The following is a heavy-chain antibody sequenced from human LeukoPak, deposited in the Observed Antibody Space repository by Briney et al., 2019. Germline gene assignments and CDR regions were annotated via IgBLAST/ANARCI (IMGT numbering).Heavy chain of an antibody. D-gene: IGHD5-12*01. CDR1: GFTFSSYA. Sequence: GGSLRLSCAASGFTFSSYAMHWVRQAPGKGLEWVAVISYDGSNKYYADSVKGRFTISRDNSKNALYLQMGSLRAEDMAVYYCARGLLDYWGQGTLVTVSS. J-gene: IGHJ4*02. CDR3: ARGLLDY. V-gene: IGHV3-30*14. CDR2: ISYDGSNK.